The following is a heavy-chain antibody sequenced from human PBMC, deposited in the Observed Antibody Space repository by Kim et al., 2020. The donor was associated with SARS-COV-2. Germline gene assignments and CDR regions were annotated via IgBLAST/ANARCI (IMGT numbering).Heavy chain of an antibody. Sequence: ADSVKGRFTISRDNAKNSLYLQMNSLRAEDTAVYYCARDLDYGSGYYFDYWGQGTLVTVSS. CDR3: ARDLDYGSGYYFDY. D-gene: IGHD4-17*01. J-gene: IGHJ4*02. V-gene: IGHV3-11*06.